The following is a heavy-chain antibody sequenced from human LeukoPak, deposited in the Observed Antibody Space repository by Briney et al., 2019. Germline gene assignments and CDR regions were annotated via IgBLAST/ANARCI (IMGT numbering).Heavy chain of an antibody. J-gene: IGHJ6*02. Sequence: ASVKVSCKASGYTFTSYGISWVRQAPGQGLEWMGWISAYNGNTNYAQKLQGRVTMTTDTSTSTAYMELRSMRSDDTAVYYCARVQDDYPHYYYYSGMDVWGQGTTVTVSS. CDR1: GYTFTSYG. D-gene: IGHD4-11*01. CDR3: ARVQDDYPHYYYYSGMDV. V-gene: IGHV1-18*01. CDR2: ISAYNGNT.